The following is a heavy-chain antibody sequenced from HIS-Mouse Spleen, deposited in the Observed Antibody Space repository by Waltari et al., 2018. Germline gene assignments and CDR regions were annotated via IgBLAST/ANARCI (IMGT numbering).Heavy chain of an antibody. CDR3: ARALEYSSSWYYYYYGMDV. V-gene: IGHV4-38-2*02. CDR1: GYSISSGYY. Sequence: QVQLQESGPGLVKPSETLSLTCTVSGYSISSGYYWGWIRQPPGKGLEWIGSINPSGRTSYNPSLKSRVTISVDTSKNQFSLKLSSVTAADTAVYYCARALEYSSSWYYYYYGMDVWGQGTTVTVSS. J-gene: IGHJ6*02. D-gene: IGHD6-13*01. CDR2: INPSGRT.